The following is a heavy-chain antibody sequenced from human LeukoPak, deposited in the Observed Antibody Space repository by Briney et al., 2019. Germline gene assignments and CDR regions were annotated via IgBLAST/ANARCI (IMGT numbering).Heavy chain of an antibody. CDR2: IHATGTT. CDR1: GGSITHSY. J-gene: IGHJ3*01. V-gene: IGHV4-4*07. D-gene: IGHD3-22*01. CDR3: ARIFDRDV. Sequence: SETLSLTCTVCGGSITHSYWSWIRHSAGTGMEWIGRIHATGTTNYNPSFKSRVSMSLDMPTSQFSLTLSAVTVADTATYYCARIFDRDVWGQGALVTVSP.